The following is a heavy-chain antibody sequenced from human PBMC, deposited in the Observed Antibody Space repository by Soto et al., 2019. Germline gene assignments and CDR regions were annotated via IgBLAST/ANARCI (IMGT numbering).Heavy chain of an antibody. V-gene: IGHV5-10-1*01. CDR1: GYSFTNYW. CDR2: IDPSDSYT. CDR3: AIRTPSNDY. Sequence: PGESRKISCXGSGYSFTNYWISWVRQMPGKGLEWMGRIDPSDSYTNYSPSFQGHVTISIDKSISSAHVQWSNLKASDTAIYYCAIRTPSNDYWGQGTLVTVSS. J-gene: IGHJ4*02. D-gene: IGHD1-7*01.